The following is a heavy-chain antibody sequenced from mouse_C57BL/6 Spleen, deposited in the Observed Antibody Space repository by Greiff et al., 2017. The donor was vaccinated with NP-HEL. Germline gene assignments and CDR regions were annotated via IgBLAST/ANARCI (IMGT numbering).Heavy chain of an antibody. CDR2: ISGGGGNT. V-gene: IGHV5-9*01. J-gene: IGHJ2*01. D-gene: IGHD1-3*01. CDR1: GFTFSSYT. Sequence: DVKLVESGGGLVKPGGSLKLSCAASGFTFSSYTMSWVRQTPEKRLEWVATISGGGGNTYYPDSVKGRFTISRDNAKNTLYLQMSSLRSEDTALYYCARHPTKDYFDYWGQGTTLTVSS. CDR3: ARHPTKDYFDY.